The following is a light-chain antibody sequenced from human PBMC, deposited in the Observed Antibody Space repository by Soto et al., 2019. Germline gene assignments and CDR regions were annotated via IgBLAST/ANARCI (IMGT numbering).Light chain of an antibody. CDR1: SSNIGTGF. J-gene: IGLJ3*02. V-gene: IGLV1-47*02. Sequence: QTVVTQAPSASGTLGQRVTISCSGSSSNIGTGFVYWYQQFPGAAPRLLIYTTNQRPSGVPDRFSASKSGASASLAISGLRPEDEADYYCAGWDDNVRGWVFGAGTKLTVL. CDR3: AGWDDNVRGWV. CDR2: TTN.